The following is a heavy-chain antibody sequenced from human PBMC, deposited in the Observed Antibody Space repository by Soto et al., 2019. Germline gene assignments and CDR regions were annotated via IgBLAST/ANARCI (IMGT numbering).Heavy chain of an antibody. D-gene: IGHD3-10*01. V-gene: IGHV1-18*04. Sequence: ASVKVSCKASGFTFTTYGITWVRQAPGQGLEWMGWISAYNGDTNYAQKFQGRVTMTTDTSTSTAYMELRSLRSDDTAVYYCARDSFYYGSGTYTVDPWGQGTLVTV. CDR1: GFTFTTYG. J-gene: IGHJ5*02. CDR3: ARDSFYYGSGTYTVDP. CDR2: ISAYNGDT.